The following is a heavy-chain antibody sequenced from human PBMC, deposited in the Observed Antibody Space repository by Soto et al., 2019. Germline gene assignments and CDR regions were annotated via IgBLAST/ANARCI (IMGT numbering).Heavy chain of an antibody. CDR1: GGSISSSSYY. Sequence: QLQLQESGPGLVKPSETLSLTCTVSGGSISSSSYYWGWIRQPPGKGLEWIGSIYYSGSTYYNPSLKSGVTISVDTSKNQFSLKLSSVTAADTAVYYCARRKAYCGGDCYLNWFDPWGQGTLVTVSS. V-gene: IGHV4-39*01. CDR2: IYYSGST. CDR3: ARRKAYCGGDCYLNWFDP. D-gene: IGHD2-21*02. J-gene: IGHJ5*02.